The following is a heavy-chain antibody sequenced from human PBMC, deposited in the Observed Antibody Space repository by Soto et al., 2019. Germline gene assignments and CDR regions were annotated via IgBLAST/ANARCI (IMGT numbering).Heavy chain of an antibody. J-gene: IGHJ6*02. CDR3: TTDLYNWTHYGMDV. CDR2: IKSKTDGGTT. CDR1: GFTFSNAW. Sequence: EVQLVESGGGLVKPGGSLRLSCAASGFTFSNAWMSWVRQAPGKGLEWVGRIKSKTDGGTTDYAAPVKGRFTISRDDSKNTLYLQMNSLKTEDTAVYYCTTDLYNWTHYGMDVWGQGTTVTVSS. D-gene: IGHD1-20*01. V-gene: IGHV3-15*01.